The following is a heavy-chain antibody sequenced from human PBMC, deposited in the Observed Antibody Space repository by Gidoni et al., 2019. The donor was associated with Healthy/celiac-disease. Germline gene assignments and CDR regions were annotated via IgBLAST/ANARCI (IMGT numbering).Heavy chain of an antibody. J-gene: IGHJ5*02. CDR3: ARDGKGCSGGSCYDWFDP. CDR1: CATISRGNW. Sequence: QVQLQESGPGLVKPSGPLSLTCAVSCATISRGNWWSWVRQPPGTGLEWIGEIYHSGSTTSNTSRKSRVTISVDKSKNQFSLKLSAVTAADTAVYYCARDGKGCSGGSCYDWFDPWGQGTLVTVSS. CDR2: IYHSGST. V-gene: IGHV4-4*02. D-gene: IGHD2-15*01.